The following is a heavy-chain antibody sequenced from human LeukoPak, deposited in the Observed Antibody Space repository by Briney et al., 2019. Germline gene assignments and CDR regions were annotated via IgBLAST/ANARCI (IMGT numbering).Heavy chain of an antibody. Sequence: GASVKVSCKASGYTFTGYYMHWVRQAPGQGLEWMGRINPNSGGTNYAQKFQGRVTMTRDTSISTAYMELSRLRSDDTAVYYCAREGVGGSGSYTLNWFDPWGQGTLVTVSS. D-gene: IGHD3-10*01. CDR1: GYTFTGYY. J-gene: IGHJ5*02. CDR3: AREGVGGSGSYTLNWFDP. V-gene: IGHV1-2*06. CDR2: INPNSGGT.